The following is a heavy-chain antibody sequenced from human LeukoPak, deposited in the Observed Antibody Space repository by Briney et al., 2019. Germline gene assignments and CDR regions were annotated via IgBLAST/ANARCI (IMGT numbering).Heavy chain of an antibody. CDR1: GFTFSSYS. CDR2: ISSSSSYI. CDR3: AKSSGFPTFLDY. V-gene: IGHV3-21*01. D-gene: IGHD6-19*01. Sequence: PGGSLRLSCAASGFTFSSYSMNWVRQASGKGLEWVSSISSSSSYIYYADSVKGRFTISRDNAKNSLYLQMNSLRAEDTAVYYCAKSSGFPTFLDYWGQGTLVTVSS. J-gene: IGHJ4*02.